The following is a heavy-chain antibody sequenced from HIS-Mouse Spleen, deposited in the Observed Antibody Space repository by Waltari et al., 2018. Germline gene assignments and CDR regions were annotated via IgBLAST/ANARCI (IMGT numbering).Heavy chain of an antibody. Sequence: EVQLVQSGGGLVKPGVSLRLSCAAPGFPLSSYSMNWVRQAPGKGLEWVSSISSSSSYIYYADSVKGRFTISRDNAKNSLYLQMNSLRAEDTAVYYCARRLLTGDAFDIWGQGTMVTVSS. D-gene: IGHD7-27*01. CDR3: ARRLLTGDAFDI. J-gene: IGHJ3*02. V-gene: IGHV3-21*01. CDR1: GFPLSSYS. CDR2: ISSSSSYI.